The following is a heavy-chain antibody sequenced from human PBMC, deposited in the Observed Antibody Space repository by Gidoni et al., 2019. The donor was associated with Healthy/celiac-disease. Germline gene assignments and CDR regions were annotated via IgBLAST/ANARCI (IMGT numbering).Heavy chain of an antibody. CDR2: ISYDGSNK. V-gene: IGHV3-30-3*01. D-gene: IGHD3-22*01. CDR1: GVHVSSYA. J-gene: IGHJ5*02. CDR3: ARENSGYYSDWFDP. Sequence: QVQLVESGGGVVQPGRSLRLACAASGVHVSSYARHWVRQAAGKGLGVLAVISYDGSNKYHADSVKGRFTISRDNSKNTLYLQMNSLRAEDTAVYYCARENSGYYSDWFDPWGQGTLVTVSS.